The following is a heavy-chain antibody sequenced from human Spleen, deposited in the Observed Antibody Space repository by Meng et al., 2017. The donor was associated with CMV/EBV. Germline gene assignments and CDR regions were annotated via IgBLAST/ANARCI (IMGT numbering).Heavy chain of an antibody. Sequence: SETLSLTCTVSGGSITSYYWSWIRQPPGKGLEWIAYMYYTGSADYNPSLKSRVTISVDTSKNQFSLNLSSVTAADTAVYYCARVPGYNSDGPNYYYYAMDDWGQGTTVTVSS. V-gene: IGHV4-59*01. J-gene: IGHJ6*02. CDR2: MYYTGSA. D-gene: IGHD6-19*01. CDR3: ARVPGYNSDGPNYYYYAMDD. CDR1: GGSITSYY.